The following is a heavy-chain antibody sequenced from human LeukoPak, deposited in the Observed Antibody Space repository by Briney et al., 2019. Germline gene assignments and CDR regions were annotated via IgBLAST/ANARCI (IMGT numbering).Heavy chain of an antibody. J-gene: IGHJ4*02. V-gene: IGHV3-21*01. CDR2: ISSSSSYI. CDR3: ARVGGRLRYFDWLPDY. CDR1: GFTFSSYS. D-gene: IGHD3-9*01. Sequence: GGSLRLSCAASGFTFSSYSMNWVRQAPGKGLEWVSSISSSSSYIYYADSVKGRFTISRDNAKNSLYLQMNSLRAEDTAVYYCARVGGRLRYFDWLPDYWGQGTLVTVSS.